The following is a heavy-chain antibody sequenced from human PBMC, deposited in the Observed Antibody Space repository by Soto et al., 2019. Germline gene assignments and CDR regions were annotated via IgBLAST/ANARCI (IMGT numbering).Heavy chain of an antibody. CDR3: ARPIPRWSYHYGIDV. D-gene: IGHD2-15*01. CDR2: ISFDGTKE. Sequence: QLVESGGRGVQPGRSLRLSCEASEFTFSSYAMHWVRQAPGRGLEWVALISFDGTKEYYADSVKGRFIISRDNSKSMVYLQMDSLRPYDTAIYYCARPIPRWSYHYGIDVWGQGTTVTVSS. J-gene: IGHJ6*02. CDR1: EFTFSSYA. V-gene: IGHV3-30*03.